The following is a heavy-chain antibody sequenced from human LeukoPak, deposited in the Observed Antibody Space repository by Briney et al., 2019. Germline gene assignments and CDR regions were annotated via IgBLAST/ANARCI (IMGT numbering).Heavy chain of an antibody. CDR1: GFTFSNYG. J-gene: IGHJ4*02. CDR3: AREVAGISYYFDY. CDR2: ILYDGSNK. D-gene: IGHD6-19*01. V-gene: IGHV3-30*02. Sequence: PGGSLRLSCAASGFTFSNYGMHWVRQAPGKGLEWVAFILYDGSNKYYADSVKGRFTISRDNAKNTLYLQMNSLRAEDTAVYYCAREVAGISYYFDYWGQGTLVTVSS.